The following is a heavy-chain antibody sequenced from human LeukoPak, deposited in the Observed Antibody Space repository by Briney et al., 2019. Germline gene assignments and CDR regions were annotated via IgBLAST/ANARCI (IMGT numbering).Heavy chain of an antibody. CDR3: AGDTHSSSWYDH. V-gene: IGHV3-64*04. D-gene: IGHD6-19*01. CDR1: GFTFSSYA. Sequence: PGGSLRLSCSASGFTFSSYAMHWVRQAPGKGLEYVSAISSNGGSTYYADSVKGRFTISRDSSRNTLYLQMNSLTVDDTAVYYCAGDTHSSSWYDHWGQGTLVTVSS. CDR2: ISSNGGST. J-gene: IGHJ5*02.